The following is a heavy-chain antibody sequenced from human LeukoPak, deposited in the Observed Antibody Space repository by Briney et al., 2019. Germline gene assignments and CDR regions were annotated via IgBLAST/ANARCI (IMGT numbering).Heavy chain of an antibody. V-gene: IGHV3-74*01. D-gene: IGHD3-10*01. J-gene: IGHJ4*02. CDR1: GFTFRSYW. Sequence: GGSLRLSCSASGFTFRSYWMHLVRQAPGKGLVWVSRINSDWRSTSYADSVKGRFTISRDNAKNRPYLKINSPRAEATAVYYCARGTVTTDGWGTYYWGQGSLVTVSS. CDR3: ARGTVTTDGWGTYY. CDR2: INSDWRST.